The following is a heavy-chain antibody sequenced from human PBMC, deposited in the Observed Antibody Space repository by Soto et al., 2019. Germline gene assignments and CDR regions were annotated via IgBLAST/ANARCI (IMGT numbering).Heavy chain of an antibody. V-gene: IGHV3-49*03. D-gene: IGHD6-13*01. CDR2: IRSKAYGGTT. J-gene: IGHJ6*02. CDR1: VFTFGYYA. Sequence: SLRLSCTASVFTFGYYAMSWFRQAPGKGLEWVGFIRSKAYGGTTEYAASVKGRFTISRDDSKSIAYLQMNSPKTEDTAVYYCTRVELAAAGFYYYYGMDVWGQGTTVTVSS. CDR3: TRVELAAAGFYYYYGMDV.